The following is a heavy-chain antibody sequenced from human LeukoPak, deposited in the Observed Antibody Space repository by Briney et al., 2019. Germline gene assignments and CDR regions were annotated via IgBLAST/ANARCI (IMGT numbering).Heavy chain of an antibody. J-gene: IGHJ4*02. Sequence: GGSLRLSCAASGFTFSSYGMSWVRQAPGKGLEWVSAISGSGGSTYYADSVKGRFTISRDNSKNTLYLQMNSLRAEDTAVYYCAKRRYYYDSSGYYGPFDYWGQGTLVTVSS. V-gene: IGHV3-23*01. D-gene: IGHD3-22*01. CDR1: GFTFSSYG. CDR3: AKRRYYYDSSGYYGPFDY. CDR2: ISGSGGST.